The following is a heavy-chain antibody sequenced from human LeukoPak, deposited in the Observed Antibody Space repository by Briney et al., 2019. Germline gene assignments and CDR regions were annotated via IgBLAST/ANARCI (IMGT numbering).Heavy chain of an antibody. CDR3: AGRIAAAPYYFDY. Sequence: PSETLSLTCAVSGGSISSYYWNWMRQSPGKGLEWIGYIYHSGSTNYNPSLKSRVTMSVDTSKNQFSLKLSSVTAADTAVYYCAGRIAAAPYYFDYWGQGTLVTVSS. V-gene: IGHV4-59*01. J-gene: IGHJ4*02. CDR1: GGSISSYY. CDR2: IYHSGST. D-gene: IGHD6-13*01.